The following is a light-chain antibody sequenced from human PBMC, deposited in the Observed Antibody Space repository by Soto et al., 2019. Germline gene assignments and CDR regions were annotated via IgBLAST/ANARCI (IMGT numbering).Light chain of an antibody. CDR2: DDD. J-gene: IGLJ3*02. CDR3: ATWDRGLSAVL. V-gene: IGLV1-51*01. Sequence: QSVLTQPASVSAAPGRQVTISCSGGSSNIGNNYVSWYQQFPGRAPKLLIYDDDQRLSGIPDRFSASKSGTSATLAISGLQTGDEADYYCATWDRGLSAVLFGGGTKLTVL. CDR1: SSNIGNNY.